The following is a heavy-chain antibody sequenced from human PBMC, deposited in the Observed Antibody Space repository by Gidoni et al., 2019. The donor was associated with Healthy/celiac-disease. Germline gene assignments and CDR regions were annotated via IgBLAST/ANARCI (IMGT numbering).Heavy chain of an antibody. V-gene: IGHV1-18*01. CDR3: ARVVGAITQDY. D-gene: IGHD1-26*01. CDR1: GYTFTSYG. CDR2: ISAYNGNT. Sequence: QVQLVQPGAAVKKPGASVKVACQASGYTFTSYGSGWVRQAPGQGLEWMGWISAYNGNTNYAQKLQGRVTMTTATSTSTAYMELRSLRSDDTAVYYCARVVGAITQDYWGQGTLVTVSS. J-gene: IGHJ4*02.